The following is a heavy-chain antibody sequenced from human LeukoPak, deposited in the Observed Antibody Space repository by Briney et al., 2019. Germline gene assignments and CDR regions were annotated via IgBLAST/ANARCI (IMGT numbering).Heavy chain of an antibody. J-gene: IGHJ3*02. CDR1: GYTFTSYD. CDR3: ARGLPDSYYDFWSGYHDAFDI. D-gene: IGHD3-3*01. V-gene: IGHV1-8*03. Sequence: ASVKVSCKASGYTFTSYDINWVRQATGQGLEWMGWMNPNGGNTGYAQKFQGRVTITRNTSISTAYMELSSLRSEDTAVYYCARGLPDSYYDFWSGYHDAFDIWGQGTMVTVSS. CDR2: MNPNGGNT.